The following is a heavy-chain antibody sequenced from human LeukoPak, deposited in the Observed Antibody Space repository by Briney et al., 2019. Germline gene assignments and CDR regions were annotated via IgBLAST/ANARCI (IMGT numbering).Heavy chain of an antibody. D-gene: IGHD3-22*01. V-gene: IGHV4-61*02. CDR1: GGSISSGSYY. J-gene: IGHJ3*02. Sequence: SQTLSLTCTVSGGSISSGSYYWSWIRQPAGKGLEWIGRIYISGSTKYSPSLKSRVTISVDTSKSQFSLKVSSVTAADTAVYYCARDRGLDYYDSSGYFDAFDIWGQGTMVTVSS. CDR2: IYISGST. CDR3: ARDRGLDYYDSSGYFDAFDI.